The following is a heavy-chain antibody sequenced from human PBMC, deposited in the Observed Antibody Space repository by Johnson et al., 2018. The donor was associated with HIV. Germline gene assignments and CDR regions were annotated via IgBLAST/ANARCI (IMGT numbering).Heavy chain of an antibody. J-gene: IGHJ3*02. Sequence: VQLVESGGGVVQPGRSLRLSCAASGFIFSSYGMHWVRQAPGKGLEWVAVISYDGSNKYYADSVKGRFTISRDNSKNTLYLQMNSLRAEDTAVYYCAKDKSAAPGDIWGQGTMVTVSS. CDR1: GFIFSSYG. CDR3: AKDKSAAPGDI. D-gene: IGHD6-6*01. CDR2: ISYDGSNK. V-gene: IGHV3-30*18.